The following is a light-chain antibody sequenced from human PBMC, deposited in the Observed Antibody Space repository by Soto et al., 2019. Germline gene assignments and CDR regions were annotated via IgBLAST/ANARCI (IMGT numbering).Light chain of an antibody. CDR2: EVS. CDR3: SSYAGSNHFVV. Sequence: QSVLTQPPSASGSPGQSVTISCTGTSSDIGGYNYVSWYQQHPGTAPKLMIYEVSQRPSGVPDRFSGSKSGNTASLTVSGLRAEDEADYYCSSYAGSNHFVVFGGGTKLTVL. CDR1: SSDIGGYNY. V-gene: IGLV2-8*01. J-gene: IGLJ2*01.